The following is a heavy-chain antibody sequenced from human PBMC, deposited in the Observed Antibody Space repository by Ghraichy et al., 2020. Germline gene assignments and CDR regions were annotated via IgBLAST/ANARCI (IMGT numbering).Heavy chain of an antibody. J-gene: IGHJ4*02. CDR3: ARDQYDSGARHPFFDY. CDR1: GFTFSGYA. Sequence: GESLNISCAASGFTFSGYAMSWVRQAPGKGLEWVSAISGNGGGTYYGDSVKGRFTISRDNSKNTLYLQMNSLRAEDTAVYFCARDQYDSGARHPFFDYWGQGALVTVSS. CDR2: ISGNGGGT. D-gene: IGHD3-22*01. V-gene: IGHV3-23*01.